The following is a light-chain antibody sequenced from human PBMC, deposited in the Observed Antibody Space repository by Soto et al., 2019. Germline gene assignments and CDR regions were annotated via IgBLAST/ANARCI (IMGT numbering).Light chain of an antibody. CDR1: PSVPNY. V-gene: IGKV3-20*01. CDR3: QQYGRSPWT. J-gene: IGKJ5*01. CDR2: GAF. Sequence: EIALTQSPATLSLSPGERATLSCRASPSVPNYVAWYQQKPGQAPRLLIYGAFNRATGIPDRFSGSGSGAHFTLTISRLEPEDSAVYYCQQYGRSPWTFGQGTRLEIK.